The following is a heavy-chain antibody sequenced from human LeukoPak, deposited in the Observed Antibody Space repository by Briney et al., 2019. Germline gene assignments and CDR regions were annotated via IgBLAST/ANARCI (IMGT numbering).Heavy chain of an antibody. CDR3: ARGGRKGAMAPSDY. CDR1: SGSISSSSYY. J-gene: IGHJ4*02. CDR2: IYYSGST. V-gene: IGHV4-39*07. Sequence: SETLSLTCTVSSGSISSSSYYWGWIRQPPGKGLEWIGSIYYSGSTYYNPSLKSRVTISVDTSKNQFSLKLSSVTAADTAVYYCARGGRKGAMAPSDYWGQGTLVTVSS. D-gene: IGHD5-18*01.